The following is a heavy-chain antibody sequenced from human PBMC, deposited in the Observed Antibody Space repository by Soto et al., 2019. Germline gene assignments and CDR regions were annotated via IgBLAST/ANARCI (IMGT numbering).Heavy chain of an antibody. Sequence: SQTLCLTCTVAGGSSISGEYYRSWIRQAPGKGLECIGLIYYRGITDYNPSLKSRFAISIDTSKNQFSLSLTSVTAADTAVYYCAREGALLYGGNSDYYATLDVWGQGTTVTVSS. V-gene: IGHV4-30-4*08. J-gene: IGHJ6*01. D-gene: IGHD2-21*02. CDR2: IYYRGIT. CDR3: AREGALLYGGNSDYYATLDV. CDR1: GGSSISGEYY.